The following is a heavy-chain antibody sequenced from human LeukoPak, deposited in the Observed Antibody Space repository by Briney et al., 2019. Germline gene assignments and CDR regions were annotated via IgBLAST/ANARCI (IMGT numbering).Heavy chain of an antibody. J-gene: IGHJ4*02. CDR1: VYSFTAFY. Sequence: ASVKVSCKASVYSFTAFYIHGGPQAPGQGLEWMGWFHPGSGETNYAYKFRGRVTMTRDTSISTTYMELGSLGSDDTAVYYCARDGEYGTGSYYRGCFDYWGQGTLVTVSS. CDR2: FHPGSGET. CDR3: ARDGEYGTGSYYRGCFDY. V-gene: IGHV1-2*02. D-gene: IGHD3-10*01.